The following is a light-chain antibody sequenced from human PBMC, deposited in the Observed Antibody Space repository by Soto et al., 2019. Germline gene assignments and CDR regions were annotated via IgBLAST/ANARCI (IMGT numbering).Light chain of an antibody. Sequence: DIQMAQSPSSLSASVGDRVTITCRASQGISNYLAWYQQKPVQVPKLLIYVASTLQSGVPSRFSGRGSGTDFSLSISSPQPEDVATYYCQNYNSAPITFGQGTRLEIK. V-gene: IGKV1-27*01. CDR1: QGISNY. CDR3: QNYNSAPIT. J-gene: IGKJ5*01. CDR2: VAS.